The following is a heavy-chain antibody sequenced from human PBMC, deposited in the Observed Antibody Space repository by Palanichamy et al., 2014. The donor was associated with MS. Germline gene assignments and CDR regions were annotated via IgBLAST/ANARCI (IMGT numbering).Heavy chain of an antibody. D-gene: IGHD3-16*01. CDR1: GYSFTSYW. V-gene: IGHV5-51*01. CDR3: GSPGGSSGSTNGFDY. Sequence: EVQLVQSGAEVKKPGESLKISCKGSGYSFTSYWIGWVRQVPGKGLDWMGIIYPGDSDTRYSPSFQGQVTISADKSISTAYLQWSSLKASDTAMYYCGSPGGSSGSTNGFDYWGQGTLVTVSS. CDR2: IYPGDSDT. J-gene: IGHJ4*02.